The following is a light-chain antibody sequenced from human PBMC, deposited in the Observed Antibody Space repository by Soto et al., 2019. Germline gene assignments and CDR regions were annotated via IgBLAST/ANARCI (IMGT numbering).Light chain of an antibody. V-gene: IGKV3-20*01. CDR1: QSVSSSS. CDR2: GAS. Sequence: VLTQSPGTLSLSPGERATLSCRASQSVSSSSVAWYQQKPGQAPTLLIYGASSRATGIPDRFSGSGSGTDFTLTIISLEPEDFAVYYCQQSGGSITFGQGTRLEIK. CDR3: QQSGGSIT. J-gene: IGKJ5*01.